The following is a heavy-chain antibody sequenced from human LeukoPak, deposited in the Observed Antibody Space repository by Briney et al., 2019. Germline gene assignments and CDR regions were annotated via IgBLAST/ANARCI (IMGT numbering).Heavy chain of an antibody. J-gene: IGHJ4*02. D-gene: IGHD3-10*01. Sequence: GGSLRLSCAASRFTFSNFAMSWVRQAPGKGLEWVSAIGGSNGYTYYADSVKGRFTICRDNSKNTLYLQMNSLRAEDTAVYYCARVKEEYYFDYWGQGTLVTVSS. CDR1: RFTFSNFA. CDR3: ARVKEEYYFDY. V-gene: IGHV3-23*01. CDR2: IGGSNGYT.